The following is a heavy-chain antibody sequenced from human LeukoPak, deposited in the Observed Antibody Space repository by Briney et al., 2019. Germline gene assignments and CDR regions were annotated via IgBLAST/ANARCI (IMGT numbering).Heavy chain of an antibody. CDR1: GYTFTSYY. CDR2: INPSGGST. D-gene: IGHD3-22*01. J-gene: IGHJ4*02. V-gene: IGHV1-46*01. CDR3: ARDRQGVYYDSSGYGSGY. Sequence: GASVKVSCKASGYTFTSYYMHWVRQAPGQGLEWMGIINPSGGSTSYAQKFQGRVAMTRDMSTSTVYMELSSLRSEGTAVYYCARDRQGVYYDSSGYGSGYWGQGTLVTVSS.